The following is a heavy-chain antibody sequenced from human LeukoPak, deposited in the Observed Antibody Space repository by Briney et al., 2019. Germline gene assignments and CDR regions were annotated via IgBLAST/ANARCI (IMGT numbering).Heavy chain of an antibody. CDR3: ARELVGATFPYFDY. CDR1: GLTFSNAW. CDR2: IISSSSII. Sequence: PGGSLRLSCAASGLTFSNAWMSWVRQAPGKGLEWVSYIISSSSIIYYADSVKGRLTISRDNAKNSLYLQMNSLRAEDTAVYYCARELVGATFPYFDYWGQGTLVTVSS. D-gene: IGHD1-26*01. J-gene: IGHJ4*02. V-gene: IGHV3-48*04.